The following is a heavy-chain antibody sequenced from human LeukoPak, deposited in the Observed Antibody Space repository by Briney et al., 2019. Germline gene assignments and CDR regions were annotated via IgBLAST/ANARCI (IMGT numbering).Heavy chain of an antibody. D-gene: IGHD3-10*01. V-gene: IGHV4-30-4*01. CDR3: ARDSVKYYGSGSYYNGFGNYYYGMDV. CDR1: GGSISSGDYY. J-gene: IGHJ6*02. CDR2: IYYSGST. Sequence: PSETLSLTFTVSGGSISSGDYYWSWIRQPPGKGLEWIGYIYYSGSTYYNPSLKSRVTISVDTSKNQFSLKLSSVTAADTAVYYCARDSVKYYGSGSYYNGFGNYYYGMDVWGQGTTVTVSS.